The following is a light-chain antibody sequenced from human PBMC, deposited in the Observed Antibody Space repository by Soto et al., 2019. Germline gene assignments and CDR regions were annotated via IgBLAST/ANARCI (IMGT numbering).Light chain of an antibody. CDR1: QSVTSN. J-gene: IGKJ1*01. CDR2: GAS. Sequence: ETGMTQTPATLAVSRGRIDILCCRASQSVTSNLAWYQQRPGQAPRLLIYGASTRATGIPARFSGSGSGTDLALTIRCLQSGCSAVSYCEQYYDWAWRFGEGTKVDIK. CDR3: EQYYDWAWR. V-gene: IGKV3-15*01.